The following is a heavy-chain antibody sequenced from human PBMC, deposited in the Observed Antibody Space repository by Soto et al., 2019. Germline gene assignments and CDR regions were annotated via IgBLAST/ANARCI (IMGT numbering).Heavy chain of an antibody. CDR3: GRSYIGGWLGCQWD. V-gene: IGHV3-48*01. J-gene: IGHJ4*02. D-gene: IGHD6-19*01. CDR1: GFTFSSYS. Sequence: EVQLVESGGGLVQPGGSLRLSCAASGFTFSSYSMNWVRQAPGKGLEWVSFISSRSSAIYYADSVKGRFTISRDNAKNSLYLQMDGLRAGDTAVYYCGRSYIGGWLGCQWDWGQGTLGTVSS. CDR2: ISSRSSAI.